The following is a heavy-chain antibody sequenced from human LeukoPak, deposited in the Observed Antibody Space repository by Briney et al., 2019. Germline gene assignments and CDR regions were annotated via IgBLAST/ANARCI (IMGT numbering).Heavy chain of an antibody. Sequence: GGSLRLSCATSGFTFSDFYMSWIRQAPGKGLEWISYISSSGSSTNYADSVKGRFTISRDNAKNTLYLQMNSLRAEDTAVYYCARRAGSAESHSIDYWGQGTLVTVSS. CDR3: ARRAGSAESHSIDY. J-gene: IGHJ4*02. V-gene: IGHV3-11*06. D-gene: IGHD3-10*01. CDR1: GFTFSDFY. CDR2: ISSSGSST.